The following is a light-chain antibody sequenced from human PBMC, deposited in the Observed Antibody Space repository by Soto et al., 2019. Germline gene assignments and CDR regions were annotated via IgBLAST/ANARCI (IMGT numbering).Light chain of an antibody. CDR3: QQYNSYSPKT. J-gene: IGKJ1*01. CDR2: DAS. V-gene: IGKV1-5*01. CDR1: QSISSW. Sequence: DIQMTQSPSTLSASVGDRVTITCRASQSISSWLAWYQQKPGKAPKLLIYDASSLESGVPSRFSGSGSGTEFTLTISSLQPDDFATYYCQQYNSYSPKTFGHGTKVDIK.